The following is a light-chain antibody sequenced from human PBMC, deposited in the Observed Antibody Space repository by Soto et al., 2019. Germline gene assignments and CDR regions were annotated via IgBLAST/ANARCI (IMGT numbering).Light chain of an antibody. V-gene: IGLV2-14*01. CDR3: SSYTSSSNGV. CDR1: SSDVGGYNY. J-gene: IGLJ2*01. CDR2: EVS. Sequence: QSVLTQPASVSGSPGQSITISCTGTSSDVGGYNYVSWYQQHPGKAPKLMIYEVSNRPAGVSNRFSGSKSGNTASLTISGLQAEDEADYYGSSYTSSSNGVFGGGTKLTVL.